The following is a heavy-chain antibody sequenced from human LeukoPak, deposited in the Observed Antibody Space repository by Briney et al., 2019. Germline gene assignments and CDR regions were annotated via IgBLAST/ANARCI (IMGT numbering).Heavy chain of an antibody. J-gene: IGHJ4*02. D-gene: IGHD3-10*01. Sequence: GGSLRLSCAASGFTFSGFSMSWVRQSPTKGLERVANIKQDGSERYYVDSVKGRFTISRDNAKNSLSLQMNNLRVEDTAVYYCARAGSHWHYVYWGQGTVVTVSS. CDR1: GFTFSGFS. V-gene: IGHV3-7*01. CDR2: IKQDGSER. CDR3: ARAGSHWHYVY.